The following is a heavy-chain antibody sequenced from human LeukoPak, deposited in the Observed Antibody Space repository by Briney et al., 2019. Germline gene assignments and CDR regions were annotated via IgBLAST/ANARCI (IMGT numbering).Heavy chain of an antibody. D-gene: IGHD2-2*02. CDR1: GGSFSGYY. CDR3: ARGTIGYCSSTSCYRVYFDY. CDR2: INHSGST. V-gene: IGHV4-34*01. J-gene: IGHJ4*02. Sequence: SETLSLTCAVYGGSFSGYYWSWIRQPPGKRLEWIGEINHSGSTNYNPSLKSRVTISVDTSKNQFSLKLSSVTAADTAVYYCARGTIGYCSSTSCYRVYFDYWGQGTLVTVSS.